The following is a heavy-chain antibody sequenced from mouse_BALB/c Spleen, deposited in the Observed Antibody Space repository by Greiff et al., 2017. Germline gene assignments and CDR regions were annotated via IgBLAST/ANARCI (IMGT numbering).Heavy chain of an antibody. CDR2: IFPGDGDT. D-gene: IGHD4-1*01. CDR3: AAEDWDWFAY. CDR1: GYTFTSYW. Sequence: VKLQESGAELARPGASVKLSCKASGYTFTSYWMQWVKQRPGQGLVWIVAIFPGDGDTRYTQKFKGKATLTADKSSSTAYMQLSSLASEDSAVYYCAAEDWDWFAYGGQGTMVTVAA. J-gene: IGHJ3*01. V-gene: IGHV1-87*01.